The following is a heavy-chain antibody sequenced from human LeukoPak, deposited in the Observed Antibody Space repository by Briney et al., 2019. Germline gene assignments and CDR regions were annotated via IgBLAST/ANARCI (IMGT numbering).Heavy chain of an antibody. CDR3: ASTMVRGVIIFDY. Sequence: SVKVSCKASGGTFSSYAISWVQQAPGQGLEWMGGIIPIFGTANYAQKFQGRVTITADESTSTAYMELSSLRSEDTAVYYCASTMVRGVIIFDYWGQGTLVTVSS. V-gene: IGHV1-69*13. CDR2: IIPIFGTA. CDR1: GGTFSSYA. J-gene: IGHJ4*02. D-gene: IGHD3-10*01.